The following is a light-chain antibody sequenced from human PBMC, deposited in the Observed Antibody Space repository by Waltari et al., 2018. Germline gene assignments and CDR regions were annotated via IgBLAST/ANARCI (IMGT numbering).Light chain of an antibody. V-gene: IGKV1-39*01. CDR2: AAS. CDR3: QQSYSTLIT. J-gene: IGKJ5*01. CDR1: QSISNY. Sequence: DIQMTQSPSSLSASVGDRVTITCRAGQSISNYLNWYQQKPGKAPKLLIYAASNLQSGVPSRFSGSGSGTDFTLTISSLQPEDFATYYCQQSYSTLITFGQG.